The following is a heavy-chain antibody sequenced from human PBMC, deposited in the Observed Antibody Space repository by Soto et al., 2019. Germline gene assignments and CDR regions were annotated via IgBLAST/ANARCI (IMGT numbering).Heavy chain of an antibody. J-gene: IGHJ4*02. CDR2: ISRGASTI. CDR3: ARSHLPYDISGYPDH. CDR1: GFTFTGYY. D-gene: IGHD3-22*01. V-gene: IGHV3-11*01. Sequence: PVGALRLSCAASGFTFTGYYMSWIRRAPMKCLEWVSYISRGASTIYYADSVKRRFTISRATAKNSLYLQMNSLRAEDTAMYYCARSHLPYDISGYPDHWGQGPLVSVSS.